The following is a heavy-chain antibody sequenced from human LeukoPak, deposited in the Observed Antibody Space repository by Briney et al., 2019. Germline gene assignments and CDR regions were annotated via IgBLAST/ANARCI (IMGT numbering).Heavy chain of an antibody. V-gene: IGHV3-7*01. CDR3: ASDDSKHGYDSSGYRSPYYYYGMDV. D-gene: IGHD3-22*01. CDR1: GFTFSSYW. CDR2: IKQDGSEK. Sequence: GGSLTLSCAASGFTFSSYWMSWFRQAPGKGLEWVANIKQDGSEKYYVDYVKGRFTISRDNAKNSLYLQMNSLRAEDTAVYYCASDDSKHGYDSSGYRSPYYYYGMDVWGQGTTVTVSS. J-gene: IGHJ6*02.